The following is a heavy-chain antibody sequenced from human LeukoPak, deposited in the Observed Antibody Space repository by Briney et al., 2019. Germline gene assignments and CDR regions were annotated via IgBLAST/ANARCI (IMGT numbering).Heavy chain of an antibody. V-gene: IGHV4-30-2*01. CDR3: ARWEGEMVEGFDY. Sequence: PSETLSLTCAVSGGSISSGGYSWSWIRQPPGKGLEWIGYIYHSGSTYYNPSLKSRATISVDRSKNQFSLKLSSVTAVDTAVYYCARWEGEMVEGFDYWGQGTLVTVSS. CDR2: IYHSGST. D-gene: IGHD5-24*01. CDR1: GGSISSGGYS. J-gene: IGHJ4*02.